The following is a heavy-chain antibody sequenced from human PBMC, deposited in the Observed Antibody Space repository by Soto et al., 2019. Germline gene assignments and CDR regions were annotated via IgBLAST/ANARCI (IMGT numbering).Heavy chain of an antibody. Sequence: PSETLSLTCAVYGGSFSGYYWSWMRQAPGKGLEWIGEINHSGSTNYNPSLKSRVTISVDTSKNQFSLKLSSVTAADTAVYYCARYSGYSSGRRKWFDPWGQGTLVPVSA. D-gene: IGHD6-19*01. J-gene: IGHJ5*02. CDR1: GGSFSGYY. CDR3: ARYSGYSSGRRKWFDP. V-gene: IGHV4-34*01. CDR2: INHSGST.